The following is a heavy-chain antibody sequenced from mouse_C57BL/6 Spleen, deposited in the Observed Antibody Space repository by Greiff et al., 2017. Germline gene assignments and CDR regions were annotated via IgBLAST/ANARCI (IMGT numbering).Heavy chain of an antibody. D-gene: IGHD1-1*01. CDR2: IDPANGNT. J-gene: IGHJ1*03. V-gene: IGHV14-3*01. CDR3: ARMVTTVVATRYFDV. Sequence: EVQLQQSVAELVRPGASVKLSCTASGFNITNTYMHWVKQRPEQGLEWIGRIDPANGNTKYAPKFPGKATITADPSSNTAYLQLSSLTSEDTAIYYCARMVTTVVATRYFDVWGTGTTVTVSS. CDR1: GFNITNTY.